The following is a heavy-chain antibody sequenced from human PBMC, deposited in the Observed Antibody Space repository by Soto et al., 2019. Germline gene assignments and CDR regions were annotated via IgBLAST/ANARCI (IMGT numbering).Heavy chain of an antibody. D-gene: IGHD1-26*01. CDR1: GFSLSSNGVG. J-gene: IGHJ4*02. Sequence: QITLKESGPTLVKPTQTLTLTCTFSGFSLSSNGVGVGWIRQPPGKALEWLALIYWDGDKRYSPSLKSRLTLGKXXHKNQVVLTMTNMDPVDTATYYCAHRRYGTYALDYWGQGTLVTVAS. V-gene: IGHV2-5*02. CDR3: AHRRYGTYALDY. CDR2: IYWDGDK.